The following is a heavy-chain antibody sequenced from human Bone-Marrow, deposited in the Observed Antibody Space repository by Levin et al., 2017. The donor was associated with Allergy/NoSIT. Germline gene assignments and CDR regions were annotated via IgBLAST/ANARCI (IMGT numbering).Heavy chain of an antibody. CDR3: AKGADGSSFVESY. CDR1: GFTFSDYS. J-gene: IGHJ4*02. Sequence: PGGSLRLSCAASGFTFSDYSMNWVRQAPGKGLEWISYISSTNTMYYADSVKGRFTISRDNAKNSLYLQMNNLRVEDTAMYYCAKGADGSSFVESYWGQGTLVTVSS. D-gene: IGHD3-3*01. CDR2: ISSTNTM. V-gene: IGHV3-69-1*01.